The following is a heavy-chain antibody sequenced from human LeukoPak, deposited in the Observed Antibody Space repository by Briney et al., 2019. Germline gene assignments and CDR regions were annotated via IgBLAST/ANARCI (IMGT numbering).Heavy chain of an antibody. Sequence: ASVKVSCKASAYTFTNYLMNWVRQAPGQGLEWMGWINTNTGNPTYAQGFTGRFVFSLDTSVSTAYLQISSLKAEDTAVYHCASHSGNYALDYWGQGTLVTVSS. CDR1: AYTFTNYL. V-gene: IGHV7-4-1*02. J-gene: IGHJ4*02. D-gene: IGHD1-26*01. CDR3: ASHSGNYALDY. CDR2: INTNTGNP.